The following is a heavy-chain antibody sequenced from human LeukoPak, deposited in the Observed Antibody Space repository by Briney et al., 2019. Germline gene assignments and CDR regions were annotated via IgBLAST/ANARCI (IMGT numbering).Heavy chain of an antibody. J-gene: IGHJ5*02. CDR3: AREVVAWGMNWFDP. CDR2: INPNSGGT. V-gene: IGHV1-2*02. CDR1: GYTFTGNY. D-gene: IGHD3-16*01. Sequence: VASVTVSCKASGYTFTGNYIHWVRQVPGQGLEWMGWINPNSGGTNYAQKFQGRVTMTRDTSISTASMELSRLTSDDTAVYYCAREVVAWGMNWFDPWGQGTLVTVSS.